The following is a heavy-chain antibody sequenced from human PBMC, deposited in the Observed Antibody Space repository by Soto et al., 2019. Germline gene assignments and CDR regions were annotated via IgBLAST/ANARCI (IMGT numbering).Heavy chain of an antibody. CDR2: INAGNGNT. J-gene: IGHJ3*02. Sequence: QVQLVQSGAEVKKPGASVKVSCKASGYTFTSYAMHWVRQAPGQRLEWMGWINAGNGNTKYSQKFQGRVTITRDTSASTAYMELSSLRSEDTAVYYCARDTRIMVRGVPGAFDIWGQGTMVTVSS. CDR3: ARDTRIMVRGVPGAFDI. D-gene: IGHD3-10*01. CDR1: GYTFTSYA. V-gene: IGHV1-3*01.